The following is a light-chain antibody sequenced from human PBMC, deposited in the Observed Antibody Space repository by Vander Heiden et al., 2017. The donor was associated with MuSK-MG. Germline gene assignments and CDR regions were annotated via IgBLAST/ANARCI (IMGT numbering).Light chain of an antibody. Sequence: EIVLTQSPGTLSLSPGERATLSCRASQSVDSTYFAWYQHKPGQAPRLLIYEVSRRATGIPYRFSGSGSGTDFSLTISRLEPEDFAVYYCHQYGSSPLTFGGGTKVEI. CDR3: HQYGSSPLT. CDR1: QSVDSTY. J-gene: IGKJ4*01. V-gene: IGKV3-20*01. CDR2: EVS.